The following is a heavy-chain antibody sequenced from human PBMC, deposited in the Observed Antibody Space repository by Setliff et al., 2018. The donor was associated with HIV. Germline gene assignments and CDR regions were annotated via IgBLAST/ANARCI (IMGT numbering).Heavy chain of an antibody. V-gene: IGHV5-51*01. D-gene: IGHD2-8*02. CDR2: IYPGDSDT. CDR3: ARHINSYWYGDGMDV. Sequence: PGESLKISCMGSGYSFTSYWIAWVRQMPGKGLEWMGLIYPGDSDTRYSPSFQGQVTIPVDKSIRTAYLQWSSLKASDTATYYCARHINSYWYGDGMDVWGQGTTVTVSS. CDR1: GYSFTSYW. J-gene: IGHJ6*02.